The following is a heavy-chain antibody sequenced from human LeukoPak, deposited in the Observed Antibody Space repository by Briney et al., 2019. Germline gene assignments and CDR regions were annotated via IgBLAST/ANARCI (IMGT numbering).Heavy chain of an antibody. CDR3: AGVYSGGWAKSYDY. CDR2: IYYSGST. CDR1: GGSISSYY. V-gene: IGHV4-59*01. D-gene: IGHD6-19*01. J-gene: IGHJ4*02. Sequence: NPSETLSLTCTVSGGSISSYYWSWIRQPPGKGLEWIGYIYYSGSTNYNPSLKSRVTISVDTSKNQFSLKLSSVTAADTAVYYCAGVYSGGWAKSYDYWGQGTLVTVSS.